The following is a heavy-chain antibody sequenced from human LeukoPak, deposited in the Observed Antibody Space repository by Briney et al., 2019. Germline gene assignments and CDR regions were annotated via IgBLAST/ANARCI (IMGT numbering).Heavy chain of an antibody. CDR3: AKVQYSDYDMNFDS. D-gene: IGHD5-12*01. Sequence: GGSLRLSCAASGFTFSSYWMHWVRQAPGKGLVWVSRINSDGSSTNYADSVKGRFTISRDNAKNTLYLQMNSLRAEDTAVYYCAKVQYSDYDMNFDSWGQGTLVTVSS. CDR2: INSDGSST. V-gene: IGHV3-74*01. J-gene: IGHJ4*02. CDR1: GFTFSSYW.